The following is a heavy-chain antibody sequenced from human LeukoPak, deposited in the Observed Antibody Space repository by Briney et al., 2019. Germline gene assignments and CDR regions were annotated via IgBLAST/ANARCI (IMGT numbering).Heavy chain of an antibody. CDR2: INSDGSST. D-gene: IGHD3-22*01. Sequence: GGSLRLSCAASGFTFSSHWMHWVRQTPEKGLVWVSRINSDGSSTSYADSVKGRFTISRDNAKNTLYLQMNSLRDEDTAVYYCARDRGRGNSGYYILPGDHWGQGTLVTVSS. V-gene: IGHV3-74*01. CDR1: GFTFSSHW. CDR3: ARDRGRGNSGYYILPGDH. J-gene: IGHJ4*02.